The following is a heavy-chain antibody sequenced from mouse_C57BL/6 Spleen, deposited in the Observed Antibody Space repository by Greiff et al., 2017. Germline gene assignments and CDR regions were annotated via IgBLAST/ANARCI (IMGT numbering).Heavy chain of an antibody. Sequence: VQLQQSGPELVKPGASVKIPCKASGYTFPDYNMDWVKQSHGKSLEWIGDINPNNGGTIYNQKFKGKATLTVAKSSSTAYMELRSLTSEDTAVYYCARENGYYPAWFAYWGQGTLVTVSA. CDR3: ARENGYYPAWFAY. CDR2: INPNNGGT. CDR1: GYTFPDYN. V-gene: IGHV1-18*01. D-gene: IGHD2-3*01. J-gene: IGHJ3*01.